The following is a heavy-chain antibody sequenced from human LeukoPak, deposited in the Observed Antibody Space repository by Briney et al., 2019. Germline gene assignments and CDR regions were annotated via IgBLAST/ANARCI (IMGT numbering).Heavy chain of an antibody. CDR1: GGSISSYY. J-gene: IGHJ4*02. CDR2: IYYSGST. Sequence: SETLSLTCTVSGGSISSYYWSWIRQPPGKGLEWIGYIYYSGSTNYNPSLKSRVTISVDTSKNQFSLKLSSVTAADTAVYYCAGWGYYDSSGVNYWGQGTLVTVSS. V-gene: IGHV4-59*01. CDR3: AGWGYYDSSGVNY. D-gene: IGHD3-22*01.